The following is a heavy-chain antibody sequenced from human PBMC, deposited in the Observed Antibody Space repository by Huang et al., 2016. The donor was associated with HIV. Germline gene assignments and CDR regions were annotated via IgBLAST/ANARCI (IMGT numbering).Heavy chain of an antibody. Sequence: QVQLQESGPGLVKPSETLSLTCSVSGGSMSSYYWSWIRQPPGKGLGWIGYIYYSVSTNYNPSLKSRVTISVDTSKNQFSLRLSSVTAADTAVYYCASASIAARRWFDPWGQGSLVTVSS. V-gene: IGHV4-59*01. J-gene: IGHJ5*02. CDR3: ASASIAARRWFDP. CDR1: GGSMSSYY. CDR2: IYYSVST. D-gene: IGHD6-6*01.